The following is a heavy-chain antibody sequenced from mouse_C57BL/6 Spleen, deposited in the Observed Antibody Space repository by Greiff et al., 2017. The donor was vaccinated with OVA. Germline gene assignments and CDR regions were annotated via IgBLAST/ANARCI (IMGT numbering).Heavy chain of an antibody. Sequence: VKLQESGPELVKPGASVKISCKASGYAFSSSWMNWVKQRPGKGLEWIGRIYPGAGDTNYNGKFKGKATLTVDNSSSTAYMQLSSLTSEDSAVYVCASWDYGSSPYYAMDYWGQGTSVTVSS. CDR2: IYPGAGDT. D-gene: IGHD1-1*01. V-gene: IGHV1-82*01. J-gene: IGHJ4*01. CDR3: ASWDYGSSPYYAMDY. CDR1: GYAFSSSW.